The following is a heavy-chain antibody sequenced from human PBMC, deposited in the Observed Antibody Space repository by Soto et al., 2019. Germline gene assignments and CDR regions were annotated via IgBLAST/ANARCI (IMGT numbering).Heavy chain of an antibody. J-gene: IGHJ6*02. CDR1: GFTFTFYW. CDR2: INQDGSEK. D-gene: IGHD1-26*01. CDR3: ARVRRRDWEMLQMVTYFYYGMDV. Sequence: EVQLVESGGGLVQPRGSLRLSCAVSGFTFTFYWMAWVRQAPGKGLEWGANINQDGSEKYYVDSVKGRFTISRDDDKNSLYLQMNSLGAEDTAVYYCARVRRRDWEMLQMVTYFYYGMDVWGQGTTVTVSS. V-gene: IGHV3-7*01.